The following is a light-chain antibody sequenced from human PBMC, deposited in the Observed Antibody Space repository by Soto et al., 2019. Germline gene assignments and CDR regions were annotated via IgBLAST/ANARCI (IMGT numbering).Light chain of an antibody. CDR3: QQYNNWPT. V-gene: IGKV3-15*01. CDR1: QSVNSN. CDR2: GAS. J-gene: IGKJ3*01. Sequence: EIVMTQSPATLSASPGERATLSCRASQSVNSNLAWYQQKPGQAPRLLIYGASTRATGIPARFSGSGSGTESTLTISSLQSEDFAGYYCQQYNNWPTFGPGTKVDIK.